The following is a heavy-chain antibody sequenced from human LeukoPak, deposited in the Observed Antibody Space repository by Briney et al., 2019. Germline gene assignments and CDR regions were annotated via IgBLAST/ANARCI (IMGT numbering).Heavy chain of an antibody. CDR3: AREFQGDGMNWFDP. D-gene: IGHD5-24*01. Sequence: ASVEVSCKASGYTFTGYYMHWVRQAPGQGLEWMGWINPNSGGTNYAQKFQGRVTMTRDTSISTAYMELSRLRSDDTAVYYCAREFQGDGMNWFDPWGQGTLVTVSS. V-gene: IGHV1-2*02. CDR1: GYTFTGYY. J-gene: IGHJ5*02. CDR2: INPNSGGT.